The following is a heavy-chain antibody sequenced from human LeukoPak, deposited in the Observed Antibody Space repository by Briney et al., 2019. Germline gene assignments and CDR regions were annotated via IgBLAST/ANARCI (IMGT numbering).Heavy chain of an antibody. CDR3: ARITEGSNYDSSGYYPASFDY. J-gene: IGHJ4*02. CDR1: GFTFSSYA. Sequence: GGSLRLSCAASGFTFSSYAMSWVRQAPGKGLEWVSAISGSGGSTYYADSVKGRFTISRDNSKNTLYLQMNSLRAEGTAVYYCARITEGSNYDSSGYYPASFDYWGQGTLVTVSS. D-gene: IGHD3-22*01. V-gene: IGHV3-23*01. CDR2: ISGSGGST.